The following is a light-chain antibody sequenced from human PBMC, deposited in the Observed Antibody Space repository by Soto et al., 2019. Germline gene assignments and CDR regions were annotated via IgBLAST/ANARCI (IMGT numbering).Light chain of an antibody. J-gene: IGKJ5*01. CDR2: DAS. CDR3: QQRSNWPPIT. CDR1: QSVSSY. Sequence: EIVFTQSPAPLSLSPGERATPSCRASQSVSSYLAWYQQKPGQAPRLLIYDASNRATGIPARFGGSGSGTDFTLTISSLEPEDFAVYYCQQRSNWPPITFGQGTRLEIK. V-gene: IGKV3-11*01.